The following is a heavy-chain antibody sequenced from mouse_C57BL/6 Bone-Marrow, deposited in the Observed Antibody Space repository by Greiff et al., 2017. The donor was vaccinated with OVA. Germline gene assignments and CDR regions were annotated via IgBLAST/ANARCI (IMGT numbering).Heavy chain of an antibody. CDR3: ARESDGSSYFDY. Sequence: EVKLVESEGGLVQPGRSMKLSCTASGFTFSDYYMAWVRQVPEKGLEWVANINYDGSSTYYLDSLKSRFIISRDNAKNILYLQMSSLKSEDTATYYCARESDGSSYFDYWGQGTTLTVSS. CDR1: GFTFSDYY. J-gene: IGHJ2*01. CDR2: INYDGSST. V-gene: IGHV5-16*01. D-gene: IGHD1-1*01.